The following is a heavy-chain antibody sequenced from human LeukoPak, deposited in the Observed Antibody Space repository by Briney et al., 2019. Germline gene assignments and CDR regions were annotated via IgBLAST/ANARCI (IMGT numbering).Heavy chain of an antibody. J-gene: IGHJ3*02. V-gene: IGHV3-66*01. Sequence: GGSLRLSCAASGFTVSSNYMSWVRQAPGKGLEWVSVIYSGGSTYYADSVKGRFTISRDNSKNTLYPQMNSLRAEDTAVYYCARDYYLTTVVTQSGGAFDIWGQGTMVTVSS. CDR2: IYSGGST. CDR1: GFTVSSNY. D-gene: IGHD4-23*01. CDR3: ARDYYLTTVVTQSGGAFDI.